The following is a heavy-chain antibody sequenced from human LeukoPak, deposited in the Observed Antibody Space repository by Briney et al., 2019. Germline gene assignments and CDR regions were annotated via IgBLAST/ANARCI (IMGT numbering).Heavy chain of an antibody. Sequence: GGSLRLSCAASGFPFSSYAMSWVRQAPGKGLEWVSAISGGGGSTYYADSVKGRFTISRDDSKNTLYLQMNSLRAEDTAVYYCAKDRGDYQIGLDYWGQGTLVTVSS. J-gene: IGHJ4*02. D-gene: IGHD4-17*01. V-gene: IGHV3-23*01. CDR2: ISGGGGST. CDR3: AKDRGDYQIGLDY. CDR1: GFPFSSYA.